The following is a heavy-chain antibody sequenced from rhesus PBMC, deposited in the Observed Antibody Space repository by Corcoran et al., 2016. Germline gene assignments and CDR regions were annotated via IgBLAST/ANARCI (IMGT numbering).Heavy chain of an antibody. CDR1: GGSISSSY. CDR2: IYGSGIST. CDR3: ARDLTYSSGWYGFDY. J-gene: IGHJ4*01. Sequence: QLQLQESGPGLVKPSETLSVTCAVSGGSISSSYWSWIRQAPGKGLEWIGYIYGSGISTNYNPSLQSRVTLSVDTSKNQLSLKLSSVTTADTAVYYCARDLTYSSGWYGFDYWGQGVLVTVSS. D-gene: IGHD6-31*01. V-gene: IGHV4-169*02.